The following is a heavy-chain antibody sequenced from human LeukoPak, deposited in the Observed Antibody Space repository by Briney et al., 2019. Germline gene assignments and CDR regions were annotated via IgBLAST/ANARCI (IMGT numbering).Heavy chain of an antibody. D-gene: IGHD3-3*01. J-gene: IGHJ6*02. V-gene: IGHV1-69*13. CDR3: AIYDFWSGYYPERGYYYYGMDV. Sequence: SVKVSCKASGYTFTSYGISWVRQAPGQGLEWMGGIIPIFGTANYAQKFQGRVTITADESTSTAYMELSSLRSEDTAVYYCAIYDFWSGYYPERGYYYYGMDVWGQGTTVTVSS. CDR2: IIPIFGTA. CDR1: GYTFTSYG.